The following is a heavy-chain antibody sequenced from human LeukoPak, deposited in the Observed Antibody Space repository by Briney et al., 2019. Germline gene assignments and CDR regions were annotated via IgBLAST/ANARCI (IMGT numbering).Heavy chain of an antibody. Sequence: GGSLRLSCAASGFTFADYAIHWVRQAPGKGLEWVSGLSWDSRRIGYADSVKGRFTISRDNAKNSLYLQMNSLRVEDTAFYYCVKDGGTGTLTSFCWYFDLWGRGTLVTVSS. CDR1: GFTFADYA. D-gene: IGHD3-16*01. CDR3: VKDGGTGTLTSFCWYFDL. CDR2: LSWDSRRI. V-gene: IGHV3-9*01. J-gene: IGHJ2*01.